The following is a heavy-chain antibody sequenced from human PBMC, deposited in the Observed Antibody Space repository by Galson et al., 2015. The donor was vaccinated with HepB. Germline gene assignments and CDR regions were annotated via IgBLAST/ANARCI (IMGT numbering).Heavy chain of an antibody. V-gene: IGHV6-1*01. Sequence: AISGDSVSHNSAAWTWIRQSPSRGLEWLGRTYYRSKWYNDHAVSVKSRITINPDTSKNQFSLQLNSVTPEDTALYYCARDPGYCSSTNCYAQDYWGQGILVTVSS. CDR3: ARDPGYCSSTNCYAQDY. CDR1: GDSVSHNSAA. CDR2: TYYRSKWYN. J-gene: IGHJ4*02. D-gene: IGHD2-2*03.